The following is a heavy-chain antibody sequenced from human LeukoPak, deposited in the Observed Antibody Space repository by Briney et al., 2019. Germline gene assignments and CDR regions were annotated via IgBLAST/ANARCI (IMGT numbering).Heavy chain of an antibody. CDR3: ARSPLFGGSYGTCDY. D-gene: IGHD1-26*01. CDR1: GYTFTGYY. CDR2: INPNSGGT. V-gene: IGHV1-2*02. Sequence: GASVKVSCKASGYTFTGYYMHWVRQAPGQGLEWMGWINPNSGGTNYAQKFQGRVTMTRDTSISTAYMELSRLRSDDTAVYYCARSPLFGGSYGTCDYWGQGTLVTVSS. J-gene: IGHJ4*02.